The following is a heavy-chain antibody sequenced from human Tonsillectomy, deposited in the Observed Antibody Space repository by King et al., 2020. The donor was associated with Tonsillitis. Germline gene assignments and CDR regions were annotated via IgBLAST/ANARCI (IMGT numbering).Heavy chain of an antibody. V-gene: IGHV3-53*01. CDR3: ARDYYGSGFFDY. J-gene: IGHJ4*02. CDR2: IYSGGST. D-gene: IGHD3-10*01. Sequence: VQLVESGGGLIQPGGSLRLSCAASGFTVSSNYMSWVRQAPGKGLEWGSVIYSGGSTYYADSVKGRFIISRDNSKNTLYLQMNSLRAEDTAVYYCARDYYGSGFFDYWGQGTLVTVSS. CDR1: GFTVSSNY.